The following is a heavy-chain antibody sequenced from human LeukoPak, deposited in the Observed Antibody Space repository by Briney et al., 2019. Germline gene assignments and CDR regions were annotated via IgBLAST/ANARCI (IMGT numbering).Heavy chain of an antibody. V-gene: IGHV3-21*01. CDR2: ISSRSSYI. D-gene: IGHD3-10*01. Sequence: GGSLRLSCAASGFTFSSYSMNWVRQAPGKGLEWVSSISSRSSYIYYADSVKGRFTISRDNAKNSLYLQMNSLRAEDTAVYFCASNYGSGSYYTPYYFDYWGQGTLVTVSS. CDR1: GFTFSSYS. J-gene: IGHJ4*02. CDR3: ASNYGSGSYYTPYYFDY.